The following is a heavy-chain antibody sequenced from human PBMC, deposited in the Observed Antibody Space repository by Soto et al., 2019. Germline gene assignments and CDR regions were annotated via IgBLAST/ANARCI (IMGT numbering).Heavy chain of an antibody. Sequence: SETLSLTCTVSGGSISSSSYYWGWIRQPPGKGLEWIGSIYYSGSTYYNPSLKSRVPISVATSKNQFSLKLSSVTAADTAVYYCARHAAVPESRTYYDFWSGYYYYFDYWGQGTLVTVSS. J-gene: IGHJ4*02. CDR3: ARHAAVPESRTYYDFWSGYYYYFDY. D-gene: IGHD3-3*01. V-gene: IGHV4-39*01. CDR1: GGSISSSSYY. CDR2: IYYSGST.